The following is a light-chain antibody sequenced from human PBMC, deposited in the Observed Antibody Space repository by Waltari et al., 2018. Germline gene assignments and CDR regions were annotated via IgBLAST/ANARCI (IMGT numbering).Light chain of an antibody. CDR3: HQYNNWPPWT. CDR1: QSVSRN. Sequence: ETVMTQSPATLFMSPGERATLSCRASQSVSRNLAWYQQKPGQAPRLLIYETSTRATGIPARFSGSGSGTEFTLTISSLQSEDVAIYHCHQYNNWPPWTFGQGTKVEIK. CDR2: ETS. V-gene: IGKV3-15*01. J-gene: IGKJ1*01.